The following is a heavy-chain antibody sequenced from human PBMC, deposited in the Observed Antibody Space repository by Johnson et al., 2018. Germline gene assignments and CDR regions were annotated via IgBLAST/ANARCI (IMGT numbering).Heavy chain of an antibody. CDR3: ARDTPGGGWYGGH. V-gene: IGHV3-30-3*01. D-gene: IGHD6-19*01. CDR2: ISYDGSPK. J-gene: IGHJ4*02. CDR1: GFTFSSYT. Sequence: QVQLVESGGGVVQPGRSLRLSCAASGFTFSSYTMHWVRQAPGTGLEWLAVISYDGSPKFYADSVKGRFTLSRDNSKNTLYLQMNSLTTEATAVYSCARDTPGGGWYGGHWGQGTLVSVSS.